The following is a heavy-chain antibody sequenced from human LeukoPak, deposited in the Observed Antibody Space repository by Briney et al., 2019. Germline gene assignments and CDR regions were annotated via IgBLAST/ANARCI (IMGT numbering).Heavy chain of an antibody. CDR1: GFTFNNYG. D-gene: IGHD5-18*01. CDR3: AKELRGYSYGEH. J-gene: IGHJ4*02. V-gene: IGHV3-30*18. CDR2: VSFDGSKK. Sequence: GGSPRLSCAASGFTFNNYGMHWFRQAPGKGLEWVAVVSFDGSKKSYGDSVKGRFTISRDSSKDTLSLQMNSLRAEDTAVYYCAKELRGYSYGEHWGQGTLVTVSS.